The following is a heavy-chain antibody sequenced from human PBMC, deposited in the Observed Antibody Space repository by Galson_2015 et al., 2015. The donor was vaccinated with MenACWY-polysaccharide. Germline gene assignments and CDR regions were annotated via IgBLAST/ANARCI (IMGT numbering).Heavy chain of an antibody. CDR1: GGSISSDY. V-gene: IGHV4-59*01. J-gene: IGHJ1*01. CDR3: ARIPWCGSVSCYGYFHH. Sequence: ETLSLTCSVSGGSISSDYWSWFRQPPGRGLEWIGYMYYSGRTKYNPSLESRITISIDTSKSQFSLKLTSVTAADTAVYYCARIPWCGSVSCYGYFHHWGQGTLVTVSS. CDR2: MYYSGRT. D-gene: IGHD2-2*01.